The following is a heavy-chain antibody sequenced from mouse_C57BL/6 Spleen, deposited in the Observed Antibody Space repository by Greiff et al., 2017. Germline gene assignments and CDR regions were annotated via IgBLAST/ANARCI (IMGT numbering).Heavy chain of an antibody. Sequence: QVQLKQPGAELVRPGSSVKLSCKASGYTFTSYWMDWVKQRPGQGLEWIGNIYPSDSETHYNQKFKDKATLTVDKSSSTAYMQLSSLTSEDSAVYYCARRYYYGSSYWYFDVWGTGTTVTVSS. CDR3: ARRYYYGSSYWYFDV. CDR2: IYPSDSET. J-gene: IGHJ1*03. D-gene: IGHD1-1*01. V-gene: IGHV1-61*01. CDR1: GYTFTSYW.